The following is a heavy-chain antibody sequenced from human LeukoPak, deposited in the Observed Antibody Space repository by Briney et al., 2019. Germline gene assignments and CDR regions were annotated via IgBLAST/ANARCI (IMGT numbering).Heavy chain of an antibody. CDR2: ISGSGGDT. CDR1: GFTFSSYA. CDR3: ASRLRIAAAGTYAFDI. V-gene: IGHV3-23*01. J-gene: IGHJ3*02. D-gene: IGHD6-13*01. Sequence: PGGSLRLSCGASGFTFSSYAMSWVRQAPGKGLEWVSAISGSGGDTYYADSVKGRFTISRDNAKNSLYLQMNSLRAEDTAVYYRASRLRIAAAGTYAFDIWGQGTMVTVSS.